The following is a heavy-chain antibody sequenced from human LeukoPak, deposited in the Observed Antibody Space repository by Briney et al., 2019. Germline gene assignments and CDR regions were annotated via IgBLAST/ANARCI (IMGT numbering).Heavy chain of an antibody. D-gene: IGHD1-14*01. CDR1: GFTFSSYW. Sequence: GGSLRFSCAASGFTFSSYWMHWVRQAPGKGLVWVSRINSDGSTTNYADSVKGRFTISRDNAKNTLYLQMNNLRAEDTAVYYCARDRNNRTPFEDWGQGTLVSVSS. CDR2: INSDGSTT. CDR3: ARDRNNRTPFED. V-gene: IGHV3-74*01. J-gene: IGHJ4*02.